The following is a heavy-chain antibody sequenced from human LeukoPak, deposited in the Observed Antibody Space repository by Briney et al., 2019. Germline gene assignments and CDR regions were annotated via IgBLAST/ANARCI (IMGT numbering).Heavy chain of an antibody. J-gene: IGHJ5*02. CDR1: GYTLTGYY. D-gene: IGHD2-2*01. V-gene: IGHV1-2*02. CDR3: ARDRRYCSSTSCYGWFDP. Sequence: ASVKDSCKASGYTLTGYYMHWVRQAPGQGLEWMGWINPNSGGTNYAQKFQGKVTMTRDTSISTAYTELSRLRSDDTAVYYCARDRRYCSSTSCYGWFDPWGQGTLVTVSS. CDR2: INPNSGGT.